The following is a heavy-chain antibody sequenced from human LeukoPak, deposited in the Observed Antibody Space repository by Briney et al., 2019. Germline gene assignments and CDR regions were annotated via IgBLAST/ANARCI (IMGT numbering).Heavy chain of an antibody. J-gene: IGHJ4*02. CDR2: ISTSGSSI. CDR1: GFTFSDYY. V-gene: IGHV3-11*04. Sequence: PGGSPRLSCAASGFTFSDYYMSWIRQAPRRGLEWVSYISTSGSSIYYAESVKGRFTISRDNAKNSLYLQVNSLRAEDTAVYYCARGLRPTVSTARGVGHWGQGTLVTVSS. CDR3: ARGLRPTVSTARGVGH. D-gene: IGHD4-11*01.